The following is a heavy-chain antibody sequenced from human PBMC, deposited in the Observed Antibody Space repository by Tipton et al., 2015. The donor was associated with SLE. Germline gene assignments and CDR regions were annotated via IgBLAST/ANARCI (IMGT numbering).Heavy chain of an antibody. CDR1: GFTFSNYG. Sequence: SLRLSCVASGFTFSNYGMHWVRQAPGKGLEWVAFIRYDETKEYYADSVNGRFIISRDTSKNTLYLQMNTLRPEDTGFYYCARDLQFYGSGSRYYFDHWGQGTSVTVSP. J-gene: IGHJ4*02. CDR3: ARDLQFYGSGSRYYFDH. V-gene: IGHV3-30*02. D-gene: IGHD3-10*01. CDR2: IRYDETKE.